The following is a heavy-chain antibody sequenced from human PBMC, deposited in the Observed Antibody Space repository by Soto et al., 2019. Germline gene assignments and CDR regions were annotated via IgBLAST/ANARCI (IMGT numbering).Heavy chain of an antibody. D-gene: IGHD3-22*01. CDR3: ARDRVSSGYYYGEFDY. Sequence: QVQLVESGGGVVQPGRSLRLSCAASGFTFSSYAMHWVRQAPGKGLEWVAVISYDGSNKYYADSVKGRFTISRDNSKNTLYLQMNSLRAEDTAVYYCARDRVSSGYYYGEFDYWGQGTLVTVSS. CDR2: ISYDGSNK. CDR1: GFTFSSYA. J-gene: IGHJ4*02. V-gene: IGHV3-30-3*01.